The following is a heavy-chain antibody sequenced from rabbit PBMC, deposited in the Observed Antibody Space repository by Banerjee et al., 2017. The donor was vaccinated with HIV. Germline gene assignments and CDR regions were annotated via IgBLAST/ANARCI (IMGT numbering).Heavy chain of an antibody. CDR1: GFDFSSSYY. J-gene: IGHJ4*01. CDR2: ISAGSSGTT. CDR3: ARDLAGVIGWNFNL. Sequence: QEQLEESGGDLVKPEGSLTLTCTASGFDFSSSYYYMCWVRQAPGKGLEWIGCISAGSSGTTYYASWAKGRFTISKTSSTTVTLQMTSLTAADTATYFCARDLAGVIGWNFNLWGPGTRHRL. V-gene: IGHV1S45*01. D-gene: IGHD4-1*01.